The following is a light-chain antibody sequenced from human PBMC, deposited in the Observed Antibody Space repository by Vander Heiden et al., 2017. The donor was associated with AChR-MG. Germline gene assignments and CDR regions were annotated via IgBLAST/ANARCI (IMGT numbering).Light chain of an antibody. CDR3: QSYDSSLSGV. Sequence: QSVLTPPPAVSEAPGPRVTTSCTGSSSNIGAGHDVHWYQQFPGTATKLLIYGNRNRPSGVPDRFSGSKSGTSASLAITGLQAEDEANYYCQSYDSSLSGVFGAGTKVTVL. J-gene: IGLJ1*01. CDR2: GNR. V-gene: IGLV1-40*01. CDR1: SSNIGAGHD.